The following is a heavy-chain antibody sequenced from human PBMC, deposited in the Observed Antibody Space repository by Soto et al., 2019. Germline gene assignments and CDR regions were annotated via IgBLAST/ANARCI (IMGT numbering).Heavy chain of an antibody. CDR2: ISGTGRST. V-gene: IGHV3-23*01. J-gene: IGHJ4*02. CDR3: AKGNTSGWYFFDY. D-gene: IGHD6-19*01. CDR1: GFTFSNCA. Sequence: GGSLRLSCEASGFTFSNCAMSWVRQAPGKGLEWVSGISGTGRSTFYADSVKDRFTISRDNSKNTVYLQMTSLRAEDTAVYYCAKGNTSGWYFFDYWGQGALVTVSS.